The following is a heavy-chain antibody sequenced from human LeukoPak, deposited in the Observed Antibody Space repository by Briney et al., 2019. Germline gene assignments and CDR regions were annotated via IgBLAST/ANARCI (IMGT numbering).Heavy chain of an antibody. CDR3: ARRRYYYYYGMDV. CDR1: GGSFSGYY. J-gene: IGHJ6*02. CDR2: INHSGST. Sequence: SETLSLTCAVYGGSFSGYYWSWIRQPPGKGLEWIGEINHSGSTNYNPSLKRRVTISVDTSKNQCSLKLSSVTAADTAVYYCARRRYYYYYGMDVWGQGTTVTVSS. V-gene: IGHV4-34*01.